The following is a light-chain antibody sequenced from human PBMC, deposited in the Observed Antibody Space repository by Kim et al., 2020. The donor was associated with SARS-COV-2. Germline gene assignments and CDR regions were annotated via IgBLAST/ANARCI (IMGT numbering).Light chain of an antibody. V-gene: IGLV2-14*03. CDR2: DVN. CDR3: SSYASTRSYV. CDR1: SSDVGAYNY. J-gene: IGLJ1*01. Sequence: GQSITISCTGTSSDVGAYNYVSWYQQHPGKAPELMIFDVNKRPSGLSNRFSGSKSGNTASLTISGLQAEDEADYYCSSYASTRSYVFGSGTKVTVL.